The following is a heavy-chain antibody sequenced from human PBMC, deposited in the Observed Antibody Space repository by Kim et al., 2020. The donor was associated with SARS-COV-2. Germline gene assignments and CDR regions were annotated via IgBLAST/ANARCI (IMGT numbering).Heavy chain of an antibody. CDR3: AGHQGAIPEYFDY. Sequence: SETLSLTCTVSGGSISSSSYYWGWIRQPPGKGLEWIGSIYYSGSTYYNPSLKSRVTISVDTSKNQFSLKLSSVTAADTAVYYCAGHQGAIPEYFDYWGQGTLVTVSS. CDR2: IYYSGST. CDR1: GGSISSSSYY. V-gene: IGHV4-39*01. D-gene: IGHD1-26*01. J-gene: IGHJ4*02.